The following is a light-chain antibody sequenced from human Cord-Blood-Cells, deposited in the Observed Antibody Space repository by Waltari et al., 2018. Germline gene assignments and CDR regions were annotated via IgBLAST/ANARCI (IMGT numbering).Light chain of an antibody. V-gene: IGLV2-11*01. CDR2: DVS. CDR1: SSDVGCYNY. Sequence: QSALTQPRSVSGSPGQSVTISCTGTSSDVGCYNYVSRYQQHPGKAPKLMIYDVSKRPSGVPDRFSGSKSGNTASLTISGLQAEDEADYYCCSYAGSYTSWVFGGGTKLTVL. J-gene: IGLJ3*02. CDR3: CSYAGSYTSWV.